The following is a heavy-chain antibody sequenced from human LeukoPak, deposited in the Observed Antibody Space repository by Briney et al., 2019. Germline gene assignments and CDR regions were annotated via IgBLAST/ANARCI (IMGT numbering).Heavy chain of an antibody. J-gene: IGHJ4*02. V-gene: IGHV3-11*06. D-gene: IGHD4-17*01. Sequence: GGSLRLSCAASGFTFRDYFLSWIRQAPGKGLEWVSSISDSGSNTNYADSVKGRFTISRDNAKNSLSLQMNGLRAEDTAVYYCARARGMDDYGDFRIKWGQGTLVTVSS. CDR2: ISDSGSNT. CDR3: ARARGMDDYGDFRIK. CDR1: GFTFRDYF.